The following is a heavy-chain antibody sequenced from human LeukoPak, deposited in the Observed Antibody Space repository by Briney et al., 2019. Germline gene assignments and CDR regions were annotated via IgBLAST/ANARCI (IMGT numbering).Heavy chain of an antibody. CDR3: ARPLTGTSFDT. CDR1: GGSFSGYY. D-gene: IGHD7-27*01. CDR2: IIHSGST. V-gene: IGHV4-34*12. Sequence: SETLSLTCAVYGGSFSGYYWTWIRQPPGKGLEWIGEIIHSGSTNYNPSLKSRVTISVDTSKNQFSLNLSSVTAADTAVYYCARPLTGTSFDTWGQGTLVTVSS. J-gene: IGHJ4*02.